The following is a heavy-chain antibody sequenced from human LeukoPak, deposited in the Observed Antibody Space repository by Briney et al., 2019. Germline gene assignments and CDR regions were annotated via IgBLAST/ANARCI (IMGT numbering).Heavy chain of an antibody. CDR3: AKGRTDPNQSHNYYYGMDV. CDR1: GFTFSNHW. J-gene: IGHJ6*02. CDR2: ISGSGGSI. D-gene: IGHD1-1*01. V-gene: IGHV3-23*01. Sequence: GGSLRLSCVASGFTFSNHWMHWVRQVPGKGLEWVSAISGSGGSIYYAESVKGRFTISRDNSKNTLYLQMNSLRAEDTAVYYCAKGRTDPNQSHNYYYGMDVWGQGTTVTVSS.